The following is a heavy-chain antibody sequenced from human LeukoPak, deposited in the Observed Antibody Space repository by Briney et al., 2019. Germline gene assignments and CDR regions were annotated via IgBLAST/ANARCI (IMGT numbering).Heavy chain of an antibody. D-gene: IGHD4-23*01. CDR1: GFTFSSYA. CDR3: AKDQYGGNPQYYFDY. V-gene: IGHV3-23*01. CDR2: ISGSGGNT. J-gene: IGHJ4*02. Sequence: GGSLRLSCAASGFTFSSYAMGWVRQAPGKGLEWVSAISGSGGNTYYADSVKGRFTISRDNSKNTLYLQMNSLRAEDTAVYYCAKDQYGGNPQYYFDYWGQGTLVTVSS.